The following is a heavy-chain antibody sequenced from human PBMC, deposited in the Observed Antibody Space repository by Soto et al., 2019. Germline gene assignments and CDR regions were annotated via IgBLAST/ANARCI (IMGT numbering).Heavy chain of an antibody. CDR3: ARGSVYDILTGYQTSNGMDV. Sequence: QVQLVQSGAEVKKPGASVKVSCKASGYTFTSYHINWVRQATGQGLEWMGWMNPNSGNTGYAQKFQGRVTMTRNTSISTAYMELSSLRSEDTAVYYCARGSVYDILTGYQTSNGMDVWGQGTTVTVSS. CDR2: MNPNSGNT. V-gene: IGHV1-8*01. J-gene: IGHJ6*02. D-gene: IGHD3-9*01. CDR1: GYTFTSYH.